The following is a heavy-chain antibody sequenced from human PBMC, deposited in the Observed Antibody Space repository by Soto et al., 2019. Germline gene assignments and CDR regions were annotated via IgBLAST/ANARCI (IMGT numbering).Heavy chain of an antibody. J-gene: IGHJ2*01. CDR3: AKAGLVTMIVVVGGRYFDL. V-gene: IGHV3-23*01. D-gene: IGHD3-22*01. CDR1: GFTFSDYN. CDR2: VSVSSTYI. Sequence: GGSLRLSCTVSGFTFSDYNMNWVRQAPGKGLEWLSSVSVSSTYIYYADSVRDRFTISRDNSKNTLYLQMNSLRAEDTAVYYCAKAGLVTMIVVVGGRYFDLWGRGPLVTVSS.